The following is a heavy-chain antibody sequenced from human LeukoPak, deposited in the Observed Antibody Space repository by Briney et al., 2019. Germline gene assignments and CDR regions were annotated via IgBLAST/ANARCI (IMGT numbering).Heavy chain of an antibody. V-gene: IGHV3-30*18. CDR3: AKDVSGWVEEGFDY. D-gene: IGHD6-19*01. CDR2: ISDDGNNK. J-gene: IGHJ4*02. Sequence: PGGSLRLSCAASGFTFTNFAMHWVRQAPGKGLEWVTVISDDGNNKYFADSVKGRFTISRDNAKNSLYLQMNSLRAEDTAVYYCAKDVSGWVEEGFDYWGQGTLVTVSS. CDR1: GFTFTNFA.